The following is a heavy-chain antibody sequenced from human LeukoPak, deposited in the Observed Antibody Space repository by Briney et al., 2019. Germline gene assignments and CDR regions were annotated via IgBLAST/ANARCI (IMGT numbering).Heavy chain of an antibody. CDR1: GYTLTDLS. CDR2: SDPEDGET. Sequence: ASVKVSCKVSGYTLTDLSMHWVRQAPGIGLEWMGGSDPEDGETFYAQKFRGRITMTEDTSADTAYMELNSLRSEDTAVYYCATVKSYYYDRGGFYFDDWGQGTLVTVPS. V-gene: IGHV1-24*01. J-gene: IGHJ4*02. D-gene: IGHD3-22*01. CDR3: ATVKSYYYDRGGFYFDD.